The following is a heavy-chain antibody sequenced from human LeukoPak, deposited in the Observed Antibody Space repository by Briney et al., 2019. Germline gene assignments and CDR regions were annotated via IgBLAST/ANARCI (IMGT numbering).Heavy chain of an antibody. J-gene: IGHJ4*02. CDR3: AHGSYEYYFDY. CDR1: GGSISSGGYS. D-gene: IGHD1-26*01. Sequence: SETLSLTCAVSGGSISSGGYSWSWIRQPPGKGLEWIGYIYYSGSTYYNPSLKSRVTISVDTSKNQFSLKLSSVTAADTAVYYCAHGSYEYYFDYWGQGTLVTVSS. CDR2: IYYSGST. V-gene: IGHV4-30-4*07.